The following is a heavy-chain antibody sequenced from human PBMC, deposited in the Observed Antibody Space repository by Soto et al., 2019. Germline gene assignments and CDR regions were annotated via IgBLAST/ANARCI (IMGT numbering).Heavy chain of an antibody. V-gene: IGHV5-51*01. CDR3: ARFSDSSGYYGAFDI. Sequence: GGSLKISCKGSGYSFANYWFAWVRQMPGKGLEWMGVIYPGDSDIRYSPSFQGQVTISADKSVSTAYLQWSSLKASDTAMYYCARFSDSSGYYGAFDIWGQGTMVTVSS. J-gene: IGHJ3*02. D-gene: IGHD3-22*01. CDR2: IYPGDSDI. CDR1: GYSFANYW.